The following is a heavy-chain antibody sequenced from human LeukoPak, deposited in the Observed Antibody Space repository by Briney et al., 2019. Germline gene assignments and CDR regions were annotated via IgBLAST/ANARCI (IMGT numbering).Heavy chain of an antibody. Sequence: PGGSLRLSCAASGFTFSGYAMSWVRQAPGKGLEWVSGISGSGGSTYYADSVKGRFTISRDNSKNTMYLQMNSLRAEDTAAYYCAKESAYDILTGYSDYWGQGTLVTVSS. D-gene: IGHD3-9*01. V-gene: IGHV3-23*01. CDR3: AKESAYDILTGYSDY. CDR2: ISGSGGST. CDR1: GFTFSGYA. J-gene: IGHJ4*02.